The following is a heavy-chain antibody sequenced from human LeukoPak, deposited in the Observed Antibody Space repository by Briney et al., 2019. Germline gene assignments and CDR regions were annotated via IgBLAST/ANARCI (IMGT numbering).Heavy chain of an antibody. V-gene: IGHV3-15*01. CDR2: IKIETDGGTT. CDR1: GFIFSSAW. CDR3: ANIFGGNSHRSDY. J-gene: IGHJ4*02. D-gene: IGHD3-3*02. Sequence: GGSLRLSCAASGFIFSSAWMSWVRQAPGQGLEWLGRIKIETDGGTTAYPAPVEGRYPISRDGSKDTLYLQLYNLKSDVSAGYYCANIFGGNSHRSDYWGQGTLVTVSS.